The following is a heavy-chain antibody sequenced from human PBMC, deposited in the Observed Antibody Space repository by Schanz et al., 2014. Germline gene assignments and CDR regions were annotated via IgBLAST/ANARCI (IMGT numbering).Heavy chain of an antibody. Sequence: QVQLQESGPGLVKPSETLSLTCTVSGGSINRYYWSWIRQPAGKGLEWIGRIYPSGSTKYNPSLKSRATMSVDPSKSQFSRRLNSVTAADTAVYYCARGGPLGFGELLDYWGQGALVTVSS. CDR3: ARGGPLGFGELLDY. D-gene: IGHD3-10*01. CDR2: IYPSGST. CDR1: GGSINRYY. V-gene: IGHV4-4*07. J-gene: IGHJ4*02.